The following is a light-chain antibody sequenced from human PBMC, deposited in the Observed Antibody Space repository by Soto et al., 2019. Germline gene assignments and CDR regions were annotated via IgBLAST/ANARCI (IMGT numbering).Light chain of an antibody. V-gene: IGLV2-14*01. J-gene: IGLJ1*01. CDR2: EVT. Sequence: QSALTQPASVSGSPGQSITISCTGTSSDVGGYGFVSWYRQYPGQAPKILIYEVTHRPSGVPDRFSGSKSGNTASLTISGLQADDEADYYCSSYTITSSPVFGPGTKVTVL. CDR3: SSYTITSSPV. CDR1: SSDVGGYGF.